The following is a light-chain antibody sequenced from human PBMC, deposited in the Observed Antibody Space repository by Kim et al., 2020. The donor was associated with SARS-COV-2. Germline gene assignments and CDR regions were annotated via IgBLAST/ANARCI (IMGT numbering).Light chain of an antibody. Sequence: SVSQVATPSLSGSASESLSSNSCWYQQTPGQAPRLLIFDVSTGAAVVPARFIGGGSATEFTLTISRLQYEYFAVYYCQQYNDWPYTFGQGTKLEI. J-gene: IGKJ2*01. CDR3: QQYNDWPYT. V-gene: IGKV3-15*01. CDR1: ESLSSN. CDR2: DVS.